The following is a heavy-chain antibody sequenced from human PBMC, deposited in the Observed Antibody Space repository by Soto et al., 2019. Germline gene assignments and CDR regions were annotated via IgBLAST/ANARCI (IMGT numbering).Heavy chain of an antibody. Sequence: QVQLVQSGAEVKKPGSSVKVSCKASGGTFSSYTISWVRQAPGQGLEWMGRIIPILGIANYAQKFQGRVTXTXDXSTSTAYMELSSLRSEDTAVYYCARRGYSGYDSFDYWGQGTLVTVSS. J-gene: IGHJ4*02. CDR3: ARRGYSGYDSFDY. CDR2: IIPILGIA. D-gene: IGHD5-12*01. CDR1: GGTFSSYT. V-gene: IGHV1-69*02.